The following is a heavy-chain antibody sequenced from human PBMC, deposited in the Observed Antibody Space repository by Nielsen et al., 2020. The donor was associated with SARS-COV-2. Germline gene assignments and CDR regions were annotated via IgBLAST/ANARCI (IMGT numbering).Heavy chain of an antibody. CDR1: GFTFSSYG. J-gene: IGHJ5*02. V-gene: IGHV3-30*18. CDR3: AKDRGYLWFDP. CDR2: ISYDGSNK. D-gene: IGHD3-10*01. Sequence: GGSLRLSCAASGFTFSSYGMHWVRQAPGKGLEWVAVISYDGSNKYYADSVKGRFTISRDNSKNTLYLQMNSLRAEDTAVYYCAKDRGYLWFDPWGQGTLATVSS.